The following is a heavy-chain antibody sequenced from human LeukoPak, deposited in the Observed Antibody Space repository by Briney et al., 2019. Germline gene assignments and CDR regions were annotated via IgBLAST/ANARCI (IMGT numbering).Heavy chain of an antibody. CDR3: ARDGGYCSSTSCLYYYYGMDV. Sequence: GGSLRLSCAASGFTFSSYWMSWVRQAPGKGLEWVANIKQDGSEKYYVDSVKGRFTISRDNAKNSLYLQMNSLRAEDTAVYYCARDGGYCSSTSCLYYYYGMDVWGQGTTVTVSS. CDR2: IKQDGSEK. CDR1: GFTFSSYW. D-gene: IGHD2-2*01. V-gene: IGHV3-7*03. J-gene: IGHJ6*02.